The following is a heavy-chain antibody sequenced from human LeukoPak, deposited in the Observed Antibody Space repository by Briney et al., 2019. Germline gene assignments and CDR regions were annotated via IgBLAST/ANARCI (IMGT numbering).Heavy chain of an antibody. CDR3: ASDTGGNSGDY. Sequence: ASVEVSCKASGYTFTSCYMHWVRQAPGQGLEWMGIINPSGGSTSYAQKFQGRVTMTRDMSSSTVYMELSSLRSEDTAVYYCASDTGGNSGDYWGQGTLVTVSS. CDR2: INPSGGST. CDR1: GYTFTSCY. V-gene: IGHV1-46*01. J-gene: IGHJ4*02. D-gene: IGHD4-23*01.